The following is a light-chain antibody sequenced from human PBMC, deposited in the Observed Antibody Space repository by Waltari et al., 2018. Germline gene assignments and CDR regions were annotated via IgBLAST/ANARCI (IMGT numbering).Light chain of an antibody. CDR2: KAS. V-gene: IGKV1-5*03. Sequence: DIQMTQSPSTLSASVGDRITITCRASQSISSWLAWYQKKPGKAPNFLIYKASSLESGGPSRFSGSGSGTEFTLTISSLQPDDFATYYCQQYNTYPLTFGGGTKVEIK. J-gene: IGKJ4*01. CDR3: QQYNTYPLT. CDR1: QSISSW.